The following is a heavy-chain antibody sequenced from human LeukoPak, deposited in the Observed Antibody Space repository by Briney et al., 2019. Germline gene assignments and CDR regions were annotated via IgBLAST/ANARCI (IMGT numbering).Heavy chain of an antibody. D-gene: IGHD3-16*01. CDR3: AKSPYIASHIDFDY. V-gene: IGHV3-23*01. Sequence: PGGSLRLSCAASGFTFSSYAMSWVRQAPGKGLEWVSTVSGSGDSTCADSVKGRFTISRDNSKSTLYLQMNCLRAEDTAVYYCAKSPYIASHIDFDYWGQGTLVTVSS. CDR1: GFTFSSYA. CDR2: VSGSGDST. J-gene: IGHJ4*02.